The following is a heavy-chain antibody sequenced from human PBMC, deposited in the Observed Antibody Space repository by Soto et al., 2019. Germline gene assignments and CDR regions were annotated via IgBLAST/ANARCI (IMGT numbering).Heavy chain of an antibody. D-gene: IGHD2-21*01. CDR2: IYYSGRT. CDR3: ARFSFADTDAFDI. CDR1: GGSISSYY. V-gene: IGHV4-59*08. J-gene: IGHJ3*02. Sequence: QVQLQESGPGLVKPSETLSLTCTVSGGSISSYYWSWIRQPPGKGLEWIVYIYYSGRTNYNPSLTSRFTLSVYSSKYQFTLKLSSVTAAYTAVYYCARFSFADTDAFDIWGQGTMVTVSS.